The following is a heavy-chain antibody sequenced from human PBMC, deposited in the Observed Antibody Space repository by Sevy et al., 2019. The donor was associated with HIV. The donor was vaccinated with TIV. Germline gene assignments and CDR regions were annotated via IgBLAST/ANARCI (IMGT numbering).Heavy chain of an antibody. CDR3: ARDLPVSALTGDDY. Sequence: ASVKVSCKASGYTFTSYGISWVRQAPGQGLEWMGWISAYNGNTNYAQKLQGRVTMTTDTSTSTAYMELRSLRSDETAVYYCARDLPVSALTGDDYWGQGTLVTVSS. CDR1: GYTFTSYG. CDR2: ISAYNGNT. V-gene: IGHV1-18*01. J-gene: IGHJ4*02. D-gene: IGHD7-27*01.